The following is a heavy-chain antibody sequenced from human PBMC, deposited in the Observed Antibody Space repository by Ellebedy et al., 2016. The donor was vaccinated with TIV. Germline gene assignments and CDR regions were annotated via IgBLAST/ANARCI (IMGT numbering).Heavy chain of an antibody. Sequence: ASVKVSCKASGYTFTGYYMHWVRQAPGQGLEWMGIINPSGGSTSYAQKFQGRVTMTRDTSTSTVYMELSSLRSEDTAVYYCARDSEQQLVLDYWGQGTLVTVSS. V-gene: IGHV1-46*01. CDR3: ARDSEQQLVLDY. CDR2: INPSGGST. CDR1: GYTFTGYY. J-gene: IGHJ4*02. D-gene: IGHD6-13*01.